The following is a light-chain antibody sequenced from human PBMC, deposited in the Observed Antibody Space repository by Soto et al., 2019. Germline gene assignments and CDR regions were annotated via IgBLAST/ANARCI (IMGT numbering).Light chain of an antibody. CDR3: HQSYSTPRT. V-gene: IGKV1-39*01. CDR2: DAS. J-gene: IGKJ1*01. CDR1: QDISNY. Sequence: DIQMTQSPSSLSASVGDRVTITCQASQDISNYLNWYQQKPGKAPKLLIYDASNLETGVPSRFSGSGSGTDFILTISSLQPEDFATYYCHQSYSTPRTFGQGTKVEIK.